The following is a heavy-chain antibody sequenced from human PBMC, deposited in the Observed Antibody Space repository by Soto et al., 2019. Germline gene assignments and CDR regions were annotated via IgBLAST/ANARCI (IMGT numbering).Heavy chain of an antibody. CDR2: IYWDDDK. V-gene: IGHV2-5*02. J-gene: IGHJ5*02. CDR1: GFSLSTSGVG. CDR3: AHSLPDISTGQDWFDP. Sequence: QITLKESGPTLVKPTQTLTLTCTFSGFSLSTSGVGVGWIRQPPGKALEWLALIYWDDDKRYSPSLKSRLTITKDTSKNQVVLTMTNMDPVDTATYYCAHSLPDISTGQDWFDPWGQGTLVTVSS. D-gene: IGHD3-9*01.